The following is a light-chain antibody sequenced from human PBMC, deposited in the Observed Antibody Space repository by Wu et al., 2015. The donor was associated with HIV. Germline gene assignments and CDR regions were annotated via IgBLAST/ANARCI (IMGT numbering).Light chain of an antibody. V-gene: IGKV3-15*01. CDR1: QSVNND. J-gene: IGKJ5*01. CDR3: QQYTSSPIT. Sequence: IVMTQSPVTLSVSPGERATLSCRASQSVNNDLAWYQQKPGQAPRLLIFRSSTRATGVPVRFSGSVSGTEFTLTITTLEPEDIAVYSCQQYTSSPITFGQGTTTG. CDR2: RSS.